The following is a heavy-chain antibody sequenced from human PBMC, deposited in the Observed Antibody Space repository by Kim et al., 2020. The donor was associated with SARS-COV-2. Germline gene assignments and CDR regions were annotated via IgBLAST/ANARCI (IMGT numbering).Heavy chain of an antibody. CDR3: SRDNSRGGVGSTVWSY. D-gene: IGHD1-26*01. Sequence: SVKVSCKASGGTFSSYAISWVRQAPGQGLEWMGGIIPIFGTANYAQQFQGRVTITADESTSTAYMELSSLRSEDTAVYYGSRDNSRGGVGSTVWSYWGQ. CDR2: IIPIFGTA. V-gene: IGHV1-69*13. CDR1: GGTFSSYA. J-gene: IGHJ4*02.